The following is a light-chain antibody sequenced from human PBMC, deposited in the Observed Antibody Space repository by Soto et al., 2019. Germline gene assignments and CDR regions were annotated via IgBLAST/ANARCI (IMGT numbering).Light chain of an antibody. V-gene: IGLV1-40*01. J-gene: IGLJ1*01. CDR2: GNT. CDR3: QSYDSSLSGFFV. Sequence: QSVLTQPPSVSGAPGQRVIISCTGSSSNIGAGYGVHWYQQLPGTAPTLLIYGNTKRPSGVPDRFSGSKSGSSAFLAITGLQAADEADYYCQSYDSSLSGFFVFGTGTKVTVL. CDR1: SSNIGAGYG.